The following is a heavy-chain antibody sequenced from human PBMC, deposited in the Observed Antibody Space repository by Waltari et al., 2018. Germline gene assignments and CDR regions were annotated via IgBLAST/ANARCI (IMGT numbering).Heavy chain of an antibody. CDR1: GFGFSNYW. V-gene: IGHV3-74*01. J-gene: IGHJ4*02. CDR2: TNKGGSGT. Sequence: EVQLVESGGGLVQTGGSLRLSCAASGFGFSNYWMDWVRQVPGKGLVWVARTNKGGSGTAYADFVEGRLTISRDNAKSTLHLQMTSLTAEDTAVYYCVREKDLGGTCVFDFWGRGTLVTVSS. D-gene: IGHD1-26*01. CDR3: VREKDLGGTCVFDF.